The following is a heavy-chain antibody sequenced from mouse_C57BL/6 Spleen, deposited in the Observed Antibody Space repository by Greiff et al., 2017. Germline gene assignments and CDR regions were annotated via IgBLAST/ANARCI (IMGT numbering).Heavy chain of an antibody. V-gene: IGHV1-82*01. CDR1: GYAFSSSW. CDR2: IYPGDGDT. Sequence: VKLQQSGPELVKPGASVKISCKASGYAFSSSWMNWVKQRPGKGLEWIGRIYPGDGDTNYNGKFKGKATLTADKSSSTAYMQLSSLTSEDSAVYFCARSNYSNSYAMDYWGQGTSVTVSS. J-gene: IGHJ4*01. D-gene: IGHD2-5*01. CDR3: ARSNYSNSYAMDY.